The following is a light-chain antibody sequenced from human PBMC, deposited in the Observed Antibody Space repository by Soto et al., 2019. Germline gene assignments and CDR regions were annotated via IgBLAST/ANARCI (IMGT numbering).Light chain of an antibody. V-gene: IGKV3-15*01. CDR1: QSISDT. CDR2: GAY. J-gene: IGKJ1*01. CDR3: QQYDNWPWT. Sequence: EIVMTQSPATLSVSPGGRATLSCRASQSISDTLAWYQQKPGQAPRLLIYGAYRRATGFPARFSGSGSGTDFTLTISSMQSEDFSFYYCQQYDNWPWTFGQGTKVDI.